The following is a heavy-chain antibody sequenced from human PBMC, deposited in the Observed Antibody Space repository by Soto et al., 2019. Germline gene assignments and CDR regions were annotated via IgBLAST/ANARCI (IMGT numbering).Heavy chain of an antibody. D-gene: IGHD6-13*01. V-gene: IGHV1-18*01. CDR1: AYTFTNYG. CDR3: ARSGSSWNVRELDS. CDR2: ISAYNGNI. J-gene: IGHJ4*02. Sequence: QVQLVQSGGEVKKPGASVKVSCKASAYTFTNYGISWVRQAPGQGLEWMGWISAYNGNINYAQKFRGRVTMTTDTSTRSAYLEVRSLRSDDTAVYYCARSGSSWNVRELDSWGQGTLVTVSS.